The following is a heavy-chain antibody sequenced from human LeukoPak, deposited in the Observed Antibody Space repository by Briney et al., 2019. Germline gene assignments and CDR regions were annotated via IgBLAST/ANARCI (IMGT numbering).Heavy chain of an antibody. V-gene: IGHV4-34*01. CDR2: INHSGST. Sequence: PSETLSLTCAVYGGSFSGYYWSWIRQPPGKGLEWIGEINHSGSTNYNPSLKSRVTISVDTSKNQFSPKLSSVTAADTAVYYCARGYDSSGYPFDPWGQGTLVTVSS. CDR1: GGSFSGYY. D-gene: IGHD3-22*01. J-gene: IGHJ5*02. CDR3: ARGYDSSGYPFDP.